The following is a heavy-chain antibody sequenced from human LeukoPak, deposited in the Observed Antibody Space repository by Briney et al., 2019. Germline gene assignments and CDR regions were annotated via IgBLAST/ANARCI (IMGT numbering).Heavy chain of an antibody. V-gene: IGHV5-51*01. Sequence: GESLKISCQAAGYSITNYWIAWVRQMPGRGLEWMGIINPADSDTKYSPSFQGRVTISVDKSINTAHLQWTSLKASDTAIYYCARQGKATSHYDDTGLPRGALDLWGQGTMVAVSS. J-gene: IGHJ3*01. CDR1: GYSITNYW. CDR2: INPADSDT. D-gene: IGHD3-16*01. CDR3: ARQGKATSHYDDTGLPRGALDL.